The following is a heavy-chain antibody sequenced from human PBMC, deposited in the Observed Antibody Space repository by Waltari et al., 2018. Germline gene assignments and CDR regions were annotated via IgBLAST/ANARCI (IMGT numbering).Heavy chain of an antibody. J-gene: IGHJ4*02. CDR1: GFTFSSYA. D-gene: IGHD2-15*01. Sequence: EVQLLESGGGLVQPGGSLRLSCEPSGFTFSSYAMSWVRQAPGKGLEWVSTINGNGGSTHYADSVKGRFTISRDNSKSTLYVQMNSLRAEDTAVYYCAKVVVSDSPDYCDYWGQGVLVAISP. V-gene: IGHV3-23*01. CDR3: AKVVVSDSPDYCDY. CDR2: INGNGGST.